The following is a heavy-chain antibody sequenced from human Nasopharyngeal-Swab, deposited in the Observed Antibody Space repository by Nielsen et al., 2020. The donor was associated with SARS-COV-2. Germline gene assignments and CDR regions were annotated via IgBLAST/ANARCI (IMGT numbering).Heavy chain of an antibody. J-gene: IGHJ4*02. CDR3: ARITPSTHNLDY. Sequence: SETLSLTCAVYGESFSGHYWTWIRQPPGKGLEWIGEISHSGSTTYNSSLKSRLATSVDTSKNQFSLKLNSVTAADTAVYYCARITPSTHNLDYWGQGILVTVSS. CDR2: ISHSGST. V-gene: IGHV4-34*01. CDR1: GESFSGHY. D-gene: IGHD5/OR15-5a*01.